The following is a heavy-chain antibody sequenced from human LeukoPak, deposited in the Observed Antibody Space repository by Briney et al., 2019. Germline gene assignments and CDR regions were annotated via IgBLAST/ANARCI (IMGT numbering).Heavy chain of an antibody. CDR1: GYTFTGYY. Sequence: GASVKVSCTASGYTFTGYYMHWVRQAPGQGLEWMGWINPNSGGTNYAQKFQGRVTMTRDTAISTAYMELSRLRSDATAVYYCARGLSLGYSSGLNNSWGPGTLVTVSS. CDR3: ARGLSLGYSSGLNNS. V-gene: IGHV1-2*02. D-gene: IGHD6-19*01. J-gene: IGHJ4*02. CDR2: INPNSGGT.